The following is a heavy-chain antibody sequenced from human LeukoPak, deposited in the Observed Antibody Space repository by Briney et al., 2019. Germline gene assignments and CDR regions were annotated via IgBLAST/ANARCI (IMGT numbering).Heavy chain of an antibody. Sequence: SQTLSLTCAISGDSVASNSAAWNLIRQSPSRGLEWLGRTYYRSKWYNDYAVSVKSRVSINPDTSKNQFSLQLNSVTPEDTAVYYCTRSSACHDYWGQGTRVTVSS. CDR2: TYYRSKWYN. CDR1: GDSVASNSAA. CDR3: TRSSACHDY. J-gene: IGHJ4*02. D-gene: IGHD1-26*01. V-gene: IGHV6-1*01.